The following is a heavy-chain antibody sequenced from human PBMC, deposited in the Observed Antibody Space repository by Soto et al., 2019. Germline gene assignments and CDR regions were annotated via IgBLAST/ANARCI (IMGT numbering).Heavy chain of an antibody. CDR2: ISGSGGST. CDR1: GITFSTYA. V-gene: IGHV3-23*01. Sequence: GGSLRLSCAASGITFSTYAMSWVRQAPGKGLEWVSGISGSGGSTYYADSVKGRFTISRDNSKNTLYLQMNSLRAEDTAIYYCAKDRKSGSGWYWDYWGQGTLVTVSS. D-gene: IGHD6-19*01. CDR3: AKDRKSGSGWYWDY. J-gene: IGHJ4*02.